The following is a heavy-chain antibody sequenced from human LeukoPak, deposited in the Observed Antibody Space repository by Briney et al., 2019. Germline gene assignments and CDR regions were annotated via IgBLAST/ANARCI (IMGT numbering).Heavy chain of an antibody. CDR1: GFTFSDYY. J-gene: IGHJ6*03. Sequence: GGSLALSCAASGFTFSDYYMSWIRQAPGKGLEWVSYISSSGSTIYYADAVKGRFTISRDNAKNSLYLQMNSLRAEDTAVYYCARVETGTTVYYYMDVRGKGTTVTVSS. V-gene: IGHV3-11*01. CDR3: ARVETGTTVYYYMDV. CDR2: ISSSGSTI. D-gene: IGHD1-7*01.